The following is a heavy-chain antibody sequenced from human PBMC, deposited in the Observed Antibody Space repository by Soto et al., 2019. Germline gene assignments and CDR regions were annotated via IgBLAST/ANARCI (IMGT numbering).Heavy chain of an antibody. V-gene: IGHV3-74*01. CDR2: INSDGSST. CDR1: GFSFCSYW. J-gene: IGHJ4*02. CDR3: ARDGSGYDLIGYY. D-gene: IGHD5-12*01. Sequence: GSPRLSCAACGFSFCSYWMHWVRQDPGKGLVWVSRINSDGSSTSYADSVKGRFTISRDNAKNTLYLQMNSLRAEDTAVYYCARDGSGYDLIGYYWGQGTLVTVSS.